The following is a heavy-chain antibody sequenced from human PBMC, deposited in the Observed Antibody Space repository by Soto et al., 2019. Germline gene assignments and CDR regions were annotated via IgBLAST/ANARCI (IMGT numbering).Heavy chain of an antibody. CDR1: GYIFIHCF. V-gene: IGHV1-46*01. D-gene: IGHD1-26*01. CDR3: ARSLGETTSLCYY. J-gene: IGHJ4*02. CDR2: INPGSGTT. Sequence: QVQLVQSGAEMKQPGASVKLSCQASGYIFIHCFMHWVRQAPGQGLEWMGGINPGSGTTTYAQKFQGRVTVTSDTSTSTVYMERSSLVSGDTAMYYCARSLGETTSLCYYWGQGSLVTVSA.